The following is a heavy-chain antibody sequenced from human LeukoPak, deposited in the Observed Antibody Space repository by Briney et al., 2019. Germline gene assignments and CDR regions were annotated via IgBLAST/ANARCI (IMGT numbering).Heavy chain of an antibody. CDR3: ARVRPVHYYDSSGTIDY. Sequence: SETLSLTCTVSGGSISSYYWSWIRQPPGKGLEWIGYIYYSGSTNYNPSLKSRVTISVDTSKNQFSLKLSSVTAADTAVYYCARVRPVHYYDSSGTIDYWGQGTLVTVSS. CDR1: GGSISSYY. V-gene: IGHV4-59*01. J-gene: IGHJ4*02. CDR2: IYYSGST. D-gene: IGHD3-22*01.